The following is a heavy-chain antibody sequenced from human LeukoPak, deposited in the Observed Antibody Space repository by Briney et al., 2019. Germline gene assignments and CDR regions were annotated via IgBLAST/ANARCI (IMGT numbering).Heavy chain of an antibody. CDR3: ARHPRRSILWFGELLHDY. CDR2: IYYSGST. J-gene: IGHJ4*02. V-gene: IGHV4-39*01. D-gene: IGHD3-10*01. CDR1: GGSISSSSYY. Sequence: TSETLSLTCTVSGGSISSSSYYWGWIRQPPGKGLEWIGSIYYSGSTYYNPSLKSRVTTSVDTSKNQFSLKLSSVTAADTAVYYCARHPRRSILWFGELLHDYWGQGTLVTVSS.